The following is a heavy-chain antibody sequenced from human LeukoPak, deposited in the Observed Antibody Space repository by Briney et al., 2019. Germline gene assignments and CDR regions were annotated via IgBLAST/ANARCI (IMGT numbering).Heavy chain of an antibody. D-gene: IGHD4-17*01. V-gene: IGHV4-31*03. CDR1: GGSVNSGGYY. CDR3: ARSSDYGDYD. Sequence: SQTLSLTCTVSGGSVNSGGYYWTWIRQHPGRGLEWLGYIYYSGRTYYNPSLKSRITISLDTSKNQFSLNLTSVSAADTAFYFCARSSDYGDYDWGQGTLITVSS. J-gene: IGHJ4*02. CDR2: IYYSGRT.